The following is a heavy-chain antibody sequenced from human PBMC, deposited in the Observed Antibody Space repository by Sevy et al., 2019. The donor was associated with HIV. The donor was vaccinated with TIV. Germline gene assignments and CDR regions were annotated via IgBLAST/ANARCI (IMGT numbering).Heavy chain of an antibody. CDR3: ARHFPIVVVPAAIPDYYYMDV. CDR1: GGSISSYY. Sequence: SETLSLTCTVHGGSISSYYWSWIRQPPGKGLEWIGYIYYSGSTNYNPSLKSRVTISVDTSKNQFSLRLSSVTAADTAVYYCARHFPIVVVPAAIPDYYYMDVWGKGTTVTVSS. D-gene: IGHD2-2*02. J-gene: IGHJ6*03. CDR2: IYYSGST. V-gene: IGHV4-59*08.